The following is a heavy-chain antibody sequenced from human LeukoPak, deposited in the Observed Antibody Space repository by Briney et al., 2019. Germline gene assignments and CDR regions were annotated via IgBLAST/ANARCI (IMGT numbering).Heavy chain of an antibody. D-gene: IGHD4-11*01. CDR1: GYSISSGYY. V-gene: IGHV4-38-2*01. J-gene: IGHJ4*02. Sequence: SETLSLTCAVSGYSISSGYYWGWIRQPPGKGLEWIGSIYHSGSTYYNPSLKSRVTISVDTSKNQFSLKLSSVTAADTAVYYCARMDYSFPFDHWGQGTLVTVSS. CDR3: ARMDYSFPFDH. CDR2: IYHSGST.